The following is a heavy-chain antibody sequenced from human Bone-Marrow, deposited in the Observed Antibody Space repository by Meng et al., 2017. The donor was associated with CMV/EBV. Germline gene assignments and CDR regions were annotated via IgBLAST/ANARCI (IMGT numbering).Heavy chain of an antibody. CDR1: EFTFSSYA. Sequence: GESLKISCAVSEFTFSSYAMHWVRQAPGKGLEWVAVISYDGSNKYYADSVKGRFTISRNNSKNTLYLQMNSMKTEDTAVYYCARDLTLGRGPGVGMDVWGQGTTVTVSS. D-gene: IGHD3-10*01. J-gene: IGHJ6*02. CDR2: ISYDGSNK. CDR3: ARDLTLGRGPGVGMDV. V-gene: IGHV3-30-3*01.